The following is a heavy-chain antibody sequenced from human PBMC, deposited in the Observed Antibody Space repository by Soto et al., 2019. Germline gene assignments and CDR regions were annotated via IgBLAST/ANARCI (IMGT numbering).Heavy chain of an antibody. CDR3: ARRARPDFYYMAV. V-gene: IGHV3-64*01. CDR1: GFTLSGYA. CDR2: ISSNGAGT. Sequence: EVQLAESGGGLAQPGGSLRLSCAASGFTLSGYAMDWVRQAPGKGLEYVSGISSNGAGTYYANSVQGRFTISRDNSKHTVYLQMGSLRPEDLAVYYCARRARPDFYYMAVWGKGTTVTVSS. D-gene: IGHD6-6*01. J-gene: IGHJ6*03.